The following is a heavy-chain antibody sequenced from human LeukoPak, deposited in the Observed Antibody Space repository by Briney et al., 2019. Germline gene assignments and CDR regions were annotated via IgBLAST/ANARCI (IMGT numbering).Heavy chain of an antibody. CDR2: IYHSGST. V-gene: IGHV4-30-2*01. J-gene: IGHJ4*02. CDR3: ARGMPGGY. CDR1: GGSISSGCYS. D-gene: IGHD3-16*01. Sequence: SQTLSLTCAVSGGSISSGCYSWSWIRQPPGKGLEWIGYIYHSGSTYYNPSLKSRVTISVDRSKNQFSLKLSSVTAADTAVYYCARGMPGGYWGQGTLVTVSS.